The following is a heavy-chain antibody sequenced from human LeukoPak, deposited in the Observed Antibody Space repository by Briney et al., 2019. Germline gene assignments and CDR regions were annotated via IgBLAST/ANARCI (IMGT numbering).Heavy chain of an antibody. Sequence: GGSLRLSCAASGFTFSSYSMNWVRQAPGKGLEWVSSISSSSSYIYYADSVKGRFTIPRDNAKNSLYLQMNSLRAEDTAVYYCVLGSSGYYNFDYWGQGTLVTVSS. CDR1: GFTFSSYS. D-gene: IGHD3-22*01. V-gene: IGHV3-21*01. CDR2: ISSSSSYI. J-gene: IGHJ4*02. CDR3: VLGSSGYYNFDY.